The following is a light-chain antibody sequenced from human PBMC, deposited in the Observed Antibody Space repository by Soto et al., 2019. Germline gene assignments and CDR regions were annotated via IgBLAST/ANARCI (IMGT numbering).Light chain of an antibody. CDR2: DVS. CDR1: SRDVGGYNY. V-gene: IGLV2-14*01. CDR3: SSYTSSSTPYV. Sequence: QSALTQPASVSGSPGQSITISCTGTSRDVGGYNYVSWYQQHPGKAPKLMIYDVSNRPSGVSNRFSGSKSGNTASLTISGLQAEDEADYYCSSYTSSSTPYVFATGTKVTVL. J-gene: IGLJ1*01.